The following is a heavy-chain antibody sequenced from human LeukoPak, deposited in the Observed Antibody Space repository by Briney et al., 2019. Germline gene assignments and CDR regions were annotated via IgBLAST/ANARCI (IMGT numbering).Heavy chain of an antibody. CDR3: ARDSSAYQRTSIFDY. J-gene: IGHJ4*02. CDR2: ISYDGGNK. V-gene: IGHV3-30*04. D-gene: IGHD3-22*01. Sequence: GRSLRLSCAASGFSFSSYTMHWVRQAPGTGLEWAAVISYDGGNKYYADSVKGRFTISRDNSKNTLYLQMNSLRAEDTAVYYCARDSSAYQRTSIFDYWGQGTLVTVSS. CDR1: GFSFSSYT.